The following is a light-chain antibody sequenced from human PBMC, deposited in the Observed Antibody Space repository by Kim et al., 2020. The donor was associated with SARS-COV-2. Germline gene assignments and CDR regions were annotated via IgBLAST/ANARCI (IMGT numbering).Light chain of an antibody. CDR2: DVT. CDR3: SSYTSTNTVV. CDR1: SSNVGGYNY. V-gene: IGLV2-14*03. Sequence: GQSITISCTGSSSNVGGYNYVSWYQQHPGKAPKVMIYDVTNRPSGVSSRFSGSKSGNTASLTISGLQAEDEAYYYCSSYTSTNTVVFGGGTQLTVL. J-gene: IGLJ2*01.